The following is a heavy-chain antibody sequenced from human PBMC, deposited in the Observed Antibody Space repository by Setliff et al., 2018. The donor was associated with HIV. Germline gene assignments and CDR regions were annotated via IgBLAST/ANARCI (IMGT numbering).Heavy chain of an antibody. V-gene: IGHV4-61*02. CDR1: GGSISSGSYY. CDR2: IYTSGST. CDR3: ARGENSWYGLNWFDP. J-gene: IGHJ5*02. D-gene: IGHD6-13*01. Sequence: SETLSLTCTVSGGSISSGSYYWSWIRQPAGKGLEWIGRIYTSGSTSYNPSLKSRVTISIDTPKNQFSLKLSSVTATDTAVYYCARGENSWYGLNWFDPWGQEPWSPSPQ.